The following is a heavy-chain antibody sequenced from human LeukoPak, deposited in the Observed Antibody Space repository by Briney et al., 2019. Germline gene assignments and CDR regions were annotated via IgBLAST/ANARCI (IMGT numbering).Heavy chain of an antibody. CDR3: AKDRGYSSSWYGYWFDP. Sequence: GGSLRLSCAASGFTFTTYAMSWVRQAPGKGLEWVSAISGSGGSTYHADSVKGRFTISRDNSKNTLYLQMNSLRAEDTAVYYCAKDRGYSSSWYGYWFDPWGQGTLVTVSS. V-gene: IGHV3-23*01. D-gene: IGHD6-13*01. CDR1: GFTFTTYA. CDR2: ISGSGGST. J-gene: IGHJ5*02.